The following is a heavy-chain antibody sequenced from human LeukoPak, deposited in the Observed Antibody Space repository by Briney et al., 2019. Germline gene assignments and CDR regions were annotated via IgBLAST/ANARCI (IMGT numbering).Heavy chain of an antibody. V-gene: IGHV3-30*04. Sequence: GRSLRLSCAASGFTFSSYAMHWVRQAPGKGLEWVAVISYDGSNKYYADSVKGRFTISRDNSKNTLYLQMNSLRAEDTAVYYCAKVYYYDSRRFDPWGQGTLVTVSS. CDR3: AKVYYYDSRRFDP. D-gene: IGHD3-22*01. CDR2: ISYDGSNK. CDR1: GFTFSSYA. J-gene: IGHJ5*02.